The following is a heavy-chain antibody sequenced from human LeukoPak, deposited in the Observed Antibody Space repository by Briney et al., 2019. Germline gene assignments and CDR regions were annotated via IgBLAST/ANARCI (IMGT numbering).Heavy chain of an antibody. V-gene: IGHV1-2*02. J-gene: IGHJ4*02. Sequence: ASVKVSCKASGYTFTSYGISWVRQAPGQGLEWMGWINPNSGGTNYAQKFQGRVTMTRDTSISTTYMELSRLRSDDTAVYYCASIAVAGPFDYWGQGTLVTVSS. CDR2: INPNSGGT. D-gene: IGHD6-19*01. CDR1: GYTFTSYG. CDR3: ASIAVAGPFDY.